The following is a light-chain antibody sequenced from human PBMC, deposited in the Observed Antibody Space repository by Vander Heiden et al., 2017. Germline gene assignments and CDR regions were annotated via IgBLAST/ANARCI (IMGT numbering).Light chain of an antibody. CDR3: QQDNNWPLT. CDR2: GAS. CDR1: QSVSSN. Sequence: EIVMTQSPATLSVSPGERATLSCRASQSVSSNLAWYQQKPGQAPRLLIYGASTRATGIPARFSGSGSGTEFTLTISSLQSEDFAVYYCQQDNNWPLTFGGRTKVEIK. J-gene: IGKJ4*01. V-gene: IGKV3-15*01.